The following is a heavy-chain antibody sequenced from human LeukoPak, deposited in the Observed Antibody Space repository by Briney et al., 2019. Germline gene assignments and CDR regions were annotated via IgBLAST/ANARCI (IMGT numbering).Heavy chain of an antibody. V-gene: IGHV3-13*04. CDR3: ARGGCSGGSCFEVGLHYYYGMDV. J-gene: IGHJ6*02. CDR2: ICTAGDT. D-gene: IGHD2-15*01. CDR1: GFTFSSYD. Sequence: PGGSLRLSCAASGFTFSSYDMHWVRQATGKGLEWVSAICTAGDTYYPGSVKGRFTISRANAKNSSYLQMNSLRAGYTAVYYCARGGCSGGSCFEVGLHYYYGMDVWGQGTTVTVSS.